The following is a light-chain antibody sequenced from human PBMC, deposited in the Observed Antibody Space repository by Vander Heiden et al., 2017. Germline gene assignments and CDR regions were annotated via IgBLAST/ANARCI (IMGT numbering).Light chain of an antibody. J-gene: IGKJ5*01. Sequence: DIQLTQSPSFLSASLGDRVTITCRASQGLSNYLAWFQQKPGKAPKLLIYAASTLQSGVPSRFSGSASGTEFTLTITSLQPEDFATYYCQQRNTSPLSITFGQGTRLEIK. CDR2: AAS. CDR3: QQRNTSPLSIT. CDR1: QGLSNY. V-gene: IGKV1-9*01.